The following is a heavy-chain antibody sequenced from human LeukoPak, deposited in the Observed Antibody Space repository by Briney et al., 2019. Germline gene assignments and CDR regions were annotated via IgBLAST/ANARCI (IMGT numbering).Heavy chain of an antibody. CDR2: IYYSGST. CDR3: AWMAVGATSPDY. D-gene: IGHD1-26*01. Sequence: SETLSLTCAVYGGSFSGYYWGWIRQPPGEGLEWIGSIYYSGSTYYNPSLKSRVTISVDTSKNQFSMKLTSVTAADTAVYYCAWMAVGATSPDYWGQGTLVTVSS. V-gene: IGHV4-39*01. J-gene: IGHJ4*02. CDR1: GGSFSGYY.